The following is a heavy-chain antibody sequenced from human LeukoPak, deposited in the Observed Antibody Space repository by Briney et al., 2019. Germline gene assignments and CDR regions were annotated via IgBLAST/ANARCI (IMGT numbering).Heavy chain of an antibody. V-gene: IGHV3-7*01. CDR3: ATTPYQGATLFYFDS. J-gene: IGHJ4*02. Sequence: GGSLRLSCAASRFTFTGYWITWVRQAPGEGREWLAYIKPDGSNNYYADSGKGRSTLSRDNAKNSLYLEMNRLGATGMAVDYCATTPYQGATLFYFDSWGQGTLVTVSS. CDR1: RFTFTGYW. D-gene: IGHD2/OR15-2a*01. CDR2: IKPDGSNN.